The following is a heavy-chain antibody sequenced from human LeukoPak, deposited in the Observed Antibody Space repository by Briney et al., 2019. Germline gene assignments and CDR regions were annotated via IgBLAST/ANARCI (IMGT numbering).Heavy chain of an antibody. J-gene: IGHJ4*02. Sequence: SGGSLRLSCAASGFTFSSSWMSWVRQATGKGLEWVANTNQVGSEEYYVDSVKGRFTISRDNAKNSLYLQMNSLRAEDTAVYYCARASSGYAYWGQGTLVTVSS. CDR1: GFTFSSSW. D-gene: IGHD3-22*01. V-gene: IGHV3-7*01. CDR2: TNQVGSEE. CDR3: ARASSGYAY.